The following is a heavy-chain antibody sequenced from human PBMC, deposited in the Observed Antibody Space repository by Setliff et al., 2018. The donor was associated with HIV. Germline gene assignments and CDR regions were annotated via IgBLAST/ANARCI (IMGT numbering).Heavy chain of an antibody. Sequence: PSETLSLTCTVSGGSIDSTSYYWGWNRQPPGKGLEWIGSIYYSGTTIYNPSLKSRVTISVDRSRNQFYLTLSSVTAADTVTYYCPSRGIVEVRISMPDEYFVHWGHGTLVTVSS. CDR1: GGSIDSTSYY. J-gene: IGHJ1*01. CDR3: PSRGIVEVRISMPDEYFVH. V-gene: IGHV4-39*01. D-gene: IGHD2-15*01. CDR2: IYYSGTT.